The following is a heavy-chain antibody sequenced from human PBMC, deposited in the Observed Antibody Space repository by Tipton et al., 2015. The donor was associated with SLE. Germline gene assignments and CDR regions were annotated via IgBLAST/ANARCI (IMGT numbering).Heavy chain of an antibody. V-gene: IGHV4-4*07. Sequence: TLSLTCTVSGGSIRSYYWTWIRQPAGEGLEWIGRIYTSGSTYYNPSLKSRVTMSVDTSKNQFSLKLSSLTAADTAVYYCARGSLGRHYDIVTGHTYYYFYYMDVWGKGTTVTVSS. J-gene: IGHJ6*03. CDR2: IYTSGST. D-gene: IGHD3-9*01. CDR3: ARGSLGRHYDIVTGHTYYYFYYMDV. CDR1: GGSIRSYY.